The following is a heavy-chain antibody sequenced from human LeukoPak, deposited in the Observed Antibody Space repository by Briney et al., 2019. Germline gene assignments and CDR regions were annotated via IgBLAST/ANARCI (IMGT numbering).Heavy chain of an antibody. J-gene: IGHJ4*02. CDR2: INPNSGGT. V-gene: IGHV1-2*02. CDR3: ASRPDQHLLYYFDY. CDR1: GYTFTGYY. Sequence: ASVKFSCKGAGYTFTGYYMHWLRQAHGQGLEWREWINPNSGGTKYAQKFQGRVTMTSDASISTDYMELSSLRSDDTAVYYCASRPDQHLLYYFDYWGQGALVTVSS. D-gene: IGHD2-15*01.